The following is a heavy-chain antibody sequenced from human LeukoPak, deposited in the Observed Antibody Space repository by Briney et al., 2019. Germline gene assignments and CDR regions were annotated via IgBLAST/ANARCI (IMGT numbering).Heavy chain of an antibody. D-gene: IGHD5-18*01. J-gene: IGHJ4*02. V-gene: IGHV4-59*01. CDR3: AREQDIGMVSALDY. CDR1: GGSIKSYY. CDR2: IYYSGGT. Sequence: SETLSLTCTVSGGSIKSYYWSWIRQPPGKGLEWIGQIYYSGGTNYNPSLKSRVTISLDTSKNQFSLKLNSVTAADTAVYYCAREQDIGMVSALDYWGQGTLVTVSS.